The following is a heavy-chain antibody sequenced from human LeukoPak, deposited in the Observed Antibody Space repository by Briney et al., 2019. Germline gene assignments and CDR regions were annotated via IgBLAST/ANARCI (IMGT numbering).Heavy chain of an antibody. CDR1: GGSFSGYY. V-gene: IGHV4-34*01. D-gene: IGHD3-10*01. J-gene: IGHJ5*02. CDR2: INHSGST. CDR3: ARGDLWFGEFFWFDP. Sequence: RTSETLSLTCAVYGGSFSGYYWSWIRQPPGKGLEWIGEINHSGSTNYNPSLKSRVTISVDTSKNQFSLKLSSVTAADTAVYYCARGDLWFGEFFWFDPWGQGTLVTVSS.